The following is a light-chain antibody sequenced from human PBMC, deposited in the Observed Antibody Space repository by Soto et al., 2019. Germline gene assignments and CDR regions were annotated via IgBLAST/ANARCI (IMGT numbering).Light chain of an antibody. Sequence: DIVMTQSPRSLSVTPGEPASISCRSSQSLLHSNGNYYLDWYLQKPGQSPQLLMYLASKRASGVPVRFSGSGSGTDFTLKISRVEAEDVGVYYCMQTLLTWTFGQGTKVEIK. CDR3: MQTLLTWT. CDR1: QSLLHSNGNYY. V-gene: IGKV2-28*01. J-gene: IGKJ1*01. CDR2: LAS.